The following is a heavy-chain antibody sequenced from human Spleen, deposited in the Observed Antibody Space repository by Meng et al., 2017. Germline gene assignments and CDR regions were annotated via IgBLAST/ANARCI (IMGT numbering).Heavy chain of an antibody. V-gene: IGHV4/OR15-8*02. CDR3: ASTIDYGDYVAYLGPYFDL. Sequence: QVCRQGVGQGMGKPSGARSLTCVVSVGSISSIDWWSWVRQPQGKGLKWIGEIYHGGDTNYNPSLKSRVTIAIDRSKNQFSLKLSSVTAADTAVYYCASTIDYGDYVAYLGPYFDLWGRGTLVTVSS. J-gene: IGHJ2*01. D-gene: IGHD4-17*01. CDR2: IYHGGDT. CDR1: VGSISSIDW.